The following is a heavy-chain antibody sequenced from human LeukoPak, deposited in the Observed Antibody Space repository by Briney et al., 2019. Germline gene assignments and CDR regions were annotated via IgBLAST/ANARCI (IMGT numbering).Heavy chain of an antibody. D-gene: IGHD6-19*01. CDR3: ARVAGAGSLFDS. Sequence: SETLSLTCTVSGASITSYYWSWTRQPPGKGLEWIGYIYHTGSANYNPSLKSRVSMSLDTSKNQFSLKLTSVIAADTAVYFCARVAGAGSLFDSWGQGTLVTVSS. CDR2: IYHTGSA. CDR1: GASITSYY. J-gene: IGHJ4*02. V-gene: IGHV4-59*01.